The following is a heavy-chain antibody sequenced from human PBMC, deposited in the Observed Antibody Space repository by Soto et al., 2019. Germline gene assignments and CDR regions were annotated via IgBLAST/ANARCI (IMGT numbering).Heavy chain of an antibody. J-gene: IGHJ4*02. D-gene: IGHD3-10*01. CDR1: GFSFSNVW. V-gene: IGHV3-15*01. CDR2: TKTKAEGGAT. Sequence: EVQLVESGGGLVKPGGSLRLSCAASGFSFSNVWMSWVRQAPGKGVEWVGRTKTKAEGGATDYAAPVKGRFTFSRDDSINTLYLHLNTLKTDDTAVYYCSTGFGENGESYWGQGTLVTVSS. CDR3: STGFGENGESY.